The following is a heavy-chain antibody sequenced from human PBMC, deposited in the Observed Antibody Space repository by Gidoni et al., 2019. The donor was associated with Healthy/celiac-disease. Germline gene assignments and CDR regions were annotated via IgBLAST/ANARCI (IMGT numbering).Heavy chain of an antibody. D-gene: IGHD5-12*01. CDR3: AKDLWSRDGYHGRY. V-gene: IGHV3-23*01. Sequence: EVQLLESGGGLVQPGGSLRLSCAASGFTFSSYAMSWVRQAPGKGLGWVSAISGSGGSTYYADSVKGLFTISRDNSKNTLYLQMNSLRAEDTAVYCCAKDLWSRDGYHGRYWGQGTLVTVSS. J-gene: IGHJ4*02. CDR2: ISGSGGST. CDR1: GFTFSSYA.